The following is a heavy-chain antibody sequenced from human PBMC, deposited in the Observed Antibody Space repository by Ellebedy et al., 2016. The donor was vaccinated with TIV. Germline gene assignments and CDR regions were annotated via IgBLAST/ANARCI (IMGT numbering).Heavy chain of an antibody. CDR1: GFTFSSYS. Sequence: PGGSLRLSCAASGFTFSSYSMNWVRQAPGKGLEWVGRIKSKTDGGTKDYAEPVKGRFTISRDDSKNTLYLQMNSLKTEDTAVYYCTLMVFAIGGLDYWGQGTLVTVSS. J-gene: IGHJ4*02. D-gene: IGHD2-8*01. V-gene: IGHV3-15*07. CDR2: IKSKTDGGTK. CDR3: TLMVFAIGGLDY.